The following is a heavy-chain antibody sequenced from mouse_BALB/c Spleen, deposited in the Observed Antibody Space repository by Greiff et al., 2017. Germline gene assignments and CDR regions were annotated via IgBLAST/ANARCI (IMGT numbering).Heavy chain of an antibody. CDR3: ARAAGNYAWFAY. D-gene: IGHD2-1*01. Sequence: DVQLVESGGGLVKPGGSLKLSCAASGFTFSDYYMYWVRQTPEKRLEWVATISDGGSYTYYPDSVKGRFTISRDNAKNNLYLQMSSLKSEDTAMYYCARAAGNYAWFAYWGQGTLVTVSA. CDR1: GFTFSDYY. J-gene: IGHJ3*01. V-gene: IGHV5-4*02. CDR2: ISDGGSYT.